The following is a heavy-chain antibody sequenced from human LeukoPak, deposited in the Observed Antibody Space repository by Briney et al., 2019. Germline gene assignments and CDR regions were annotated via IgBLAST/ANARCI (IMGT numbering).Heavy chain of an antibody. CDR1: GYTLTELS. CDR2: FDPEDGET. D-gene: IGHD3-3*01. CDR3: ATAPIYDFWSGLYYFDY. Sequence: ASVKVSCKVSGYTLTELSMHWVRQAPGKGLEWMGGFDPEDGETIYAQKFQGRVTMTEDTPTDTAYMELSSLRSEDTAVYYCATAPIYDFWSGLYYFDYWGQGTLVTVSS. V-gene: IGHV1-24*01. J-gene: IGHJ4*02.